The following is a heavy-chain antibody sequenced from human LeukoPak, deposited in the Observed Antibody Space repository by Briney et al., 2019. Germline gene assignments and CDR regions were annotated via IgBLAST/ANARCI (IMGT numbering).Heavy chain of an antibody. CDR1: GGSICSGGYY. Sequence: SETLPLTCTVSGGSICSGGYYWSWIRQHPGKGLEWIGYIYYSGSTYYNPSLKSRVTISVDTVRNQFSLKLSSVTAADTAVYYCARTLPSGTSDYWGQGTLVTVSS. CDR2: IYYSGST. CDR3: ARTLPSGTSDY. D-gene: IGHD3-10*01. J-gene: IGHJ4*02. V-gene: IGHV4-31*03.